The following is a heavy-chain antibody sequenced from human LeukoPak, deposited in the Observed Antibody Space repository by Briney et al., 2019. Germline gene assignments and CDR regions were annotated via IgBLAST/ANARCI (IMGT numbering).Heavy chain of an antibody. CDR2: IRYDGSNK. V-gene: IGHV3-30*02. CDR1: GFTFSSYG. D-gene: IGHD3-22*01. J-gene: IGHJ4*02. Sequence: GGSLRLSCAASGFTFSSYGMHWVRQAPGKGLEWVAFIRYDGSNKYYADSVKGRFTISRDNSKNTLYLQMNSLRAEDTAVYYCAKDADYYDSSGYVFDYWGQGTLVTVSS. CDR3: AKDADYYDSSGYVFDY.